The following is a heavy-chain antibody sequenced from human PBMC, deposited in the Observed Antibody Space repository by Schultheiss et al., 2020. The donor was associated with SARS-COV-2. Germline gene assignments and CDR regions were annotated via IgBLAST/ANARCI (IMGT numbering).Heavy chain of an antibody. Sequence: SETLSLTCAISGDSVSSNSAAWNWIRQSPSRGLEWLGKTYYRSKWHNDYAISVRSRITINPDTSKNQFSLHLNSVTPEDTAVYYCARAGYNYMDVWGKGTTVTVSS. D-gene: IGHD2-2*02. J-gene: IGHJ6*03. CDR1: GDSVSSNSAA. CDR2: TYYRSKWHN. CDR3: ARAGYNYMDV. V-gene: IGHV6-1*01.